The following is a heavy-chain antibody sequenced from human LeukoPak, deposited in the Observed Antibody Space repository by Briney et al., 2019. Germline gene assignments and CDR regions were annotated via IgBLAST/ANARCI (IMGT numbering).Heavy chain of an antibody. J-gene: IGHJ5*02. CDR3: ARGAARYGTGTTWFDP. CDR2: MNPNSGNT. D-gene: IGHD1-7*01. Sequence: GASVKVSCKASGYTFTSYDINWVRQATGQGLEWMGWMNPNSGNTGYAQKFQGRVTMTRNTSISTAYMELSSLRSEDTAVYYCARGAARYGTGTTWFDPWGQGTLVTVSS. V-gene: IGHV1-8*01. CDR1: GYTFTSYD.